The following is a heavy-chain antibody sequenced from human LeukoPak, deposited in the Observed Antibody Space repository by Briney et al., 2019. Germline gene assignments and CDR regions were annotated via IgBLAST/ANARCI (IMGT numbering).Heavy chain of an antibody. D-gene: IGHD7-27*01. CDR2: IYYSGST. Sequence: SETLSLTCTVSGGSISSYYWSWIRQPPGKGLEWIGYIYYSGSTNYNPSLKSRVTISVDTSKNQFSLKLSSVTAADTAVYYCAPPVAHPGTGIAPDYWGQGTLVTVSS. J-gene: IGHJ4*02. V-gene: IGHV4-59*12. CDR3: APPVAHPGTGIAPDY. CDR1: GGSISSYY.